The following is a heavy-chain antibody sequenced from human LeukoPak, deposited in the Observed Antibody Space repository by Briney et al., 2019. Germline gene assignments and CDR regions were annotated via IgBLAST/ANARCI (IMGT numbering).Heavy chain of an antibody. V-gene: IGHV3-30*18. Sequence: GGSLRLSCAASGFTFSNYGMHWVRQAPGKGLEWVSFISYDGSNKYYADSVKGRFTISRDNSKNTPYLQMISLRTEDTAVYYCAKDPRRYSRTGGYFDYWGQGTLVTVSS. J-gene: IGHJ4*02. D-gene: IGHD6-13*01. CDR2: ISYDGSNK. CDR3: AKDPRRYSRTGGYFDY. CDR1: GFTFSNYG.